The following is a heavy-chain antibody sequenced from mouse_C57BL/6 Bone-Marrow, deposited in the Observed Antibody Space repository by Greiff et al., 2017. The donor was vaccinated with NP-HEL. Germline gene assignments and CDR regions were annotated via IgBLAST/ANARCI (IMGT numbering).Heavy chain of an antibody. Sequence: EVQLQQSGPELVKPGASVKISCKASGYTFTDYYMNWVKQSHGKSLEWIGDINPNNGGTSYNQKFKGKATLTVDKSSSTAYMELRSLTSEDSAVYYCARKLRYPCSYVDVWGTGTTVTVSS. CDR2: INPNNGGT. J-gene: IGHJ1*03. D-gene: IGHD1-1*01. V-gene: IGHV1-26*01. CDR3: ARKLRYPCSYVDV. CDR1: GYTFTDYY.